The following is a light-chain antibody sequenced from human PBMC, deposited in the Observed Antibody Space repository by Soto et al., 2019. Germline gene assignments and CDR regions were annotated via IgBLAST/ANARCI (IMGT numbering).Light chain of an antibody. J-gene: IGKJ2*01. Sequence: EIVLTQSPATLSLSPGERATLSCRASQSVNSYLAWYQQKCGQAPRLLIYDTSNRATGIPDRFSGSGSGTDFTLTISSLEPEDSAVYYCQQRSSWPTFGQGTRLEIK. CDR2: DTS. CDR3: QQRSSWPT. V-gene: IGKV3-11*01. CDR1: QSVNSY.